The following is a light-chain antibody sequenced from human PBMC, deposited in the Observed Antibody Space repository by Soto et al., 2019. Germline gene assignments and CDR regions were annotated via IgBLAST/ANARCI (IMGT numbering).Light chain of an antibody. V-gene: IGKV1-13*02. Sequence: AIPLTQSPSSLSASVGDRVTITCRASQGISSALAWYQHKPGRAPRLLNYDASSLQSGVSSRFSGSGSGTDFTLTISSLQPEDFATYYCQQFQSYALTFGGGTKLEIK. CDR1: QGISSA. CDR3: QQFQSYALT. CDR2: DAS. J-gene: IGKJ4*01.